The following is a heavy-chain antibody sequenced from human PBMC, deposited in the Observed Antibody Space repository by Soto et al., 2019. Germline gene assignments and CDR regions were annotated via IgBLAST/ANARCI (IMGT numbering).Heavy chain of an antibody. V-gene: IGHV4-30-2*01. Sequence: PSETLSLTCTVSGDSISNGGYSWSWIRQPPGKGLEWIGYIYHGGSTYYNPSLKSRLTISVDGSKNQFSLKLSSVTAADTAVYYCARGRLRYSSSWLPFDYWGQGTLVTVSS. CDR1: GDSISNGGYS. J-gene: IGHJ4*02. CDR2: IYHGGST. D-gene: IGHD6-13*01. CDR3: ARGRLRYSSSWLPFDY.